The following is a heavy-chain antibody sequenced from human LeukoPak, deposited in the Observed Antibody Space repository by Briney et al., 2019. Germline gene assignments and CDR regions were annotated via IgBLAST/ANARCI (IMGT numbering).Heavy chain of an antibody. J-gene: IGHJ4*02. CDR1: GYSFNDYY. V-gene: IGHV1-2*02. Sequence: GASVKVSCKASGYSFNDYYIHWVRQAPGQGLEWMGWISPNSGGTNYAQNFQGRVTMTRDTSITTAYMELSGLTSDDTALYYCARNYGGTSKYFDYWGLGTLVTVSS. D-gene: IGHD4-23*01. CDR3: ARNYGGTSKYFDY. CDR2: ISPNSGGT.